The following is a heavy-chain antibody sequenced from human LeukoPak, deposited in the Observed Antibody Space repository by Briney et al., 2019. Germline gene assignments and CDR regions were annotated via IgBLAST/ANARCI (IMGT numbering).Heavy chain of an antibody. V-gene: IGHV3-30*01. CDR2: MAYEGTIR. J-gene: IGHJ4*02. D-gene: IGHD3-22*01. Sequence: PGRSLRLSCAASGFLFSSSAIHWVRQAPGKGLEWVAGMAYEGTIRNYADSVRGRFIISRDNSKNTLYLQMNSLRAEDTAVYYCATYYYDSGTGYWGQGTLVTVSS. CDR3: ATYYYDSGTGY. CDR1: GFLFSSSA.